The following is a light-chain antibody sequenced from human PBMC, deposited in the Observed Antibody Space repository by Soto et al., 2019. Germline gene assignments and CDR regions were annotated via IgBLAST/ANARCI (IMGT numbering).Light chain of an antibody. CDR2: GAS. CDR1: QAISSN. J-gene: IGKJ4*01. V-gene: IGKV3-15*01. Sequence: ELVMTQSPATLSVSRGDSATLSCRANQAISSNLAWYQQKTGQAPRILIYGASTRATGIPDRLSGSGSGTELNLTISRLQSEDFAVYYCQNYNNWLGTCGGGTKVDIK. CDR3: QNYNNWLGT.